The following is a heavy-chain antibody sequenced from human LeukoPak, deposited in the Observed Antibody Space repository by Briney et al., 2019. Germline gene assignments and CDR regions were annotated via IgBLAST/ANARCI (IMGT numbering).Heavy chain of an antibody. CDR2: FSGRAGRT. Sequence: GGSLRLSCAASGFTLSLYGMSWVRQAPGKGLEWVSGFSGRAGRTYYADSVKGRFTISRDNAKNTLYLQMNSLRVEDRAIHYCAKIGRCSQADAFDLWGQGTMVVVSS. CDR3: AKIGRCSQADAFDL. CDR1: GFTLSLYG. V-gene: IGHV3-23*01. J-gene: IGHJ3*01. D-gene: IGHD1-1*01.